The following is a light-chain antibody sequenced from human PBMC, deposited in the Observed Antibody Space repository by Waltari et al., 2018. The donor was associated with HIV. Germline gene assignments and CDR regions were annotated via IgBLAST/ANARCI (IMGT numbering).Light chain of an antibody. J-gene: IGKJ4*01. CDR1: QDIGSW. CDR3: QQGHSFPPT. Sequence: DIQMTQSPSFVSASVGDRHTITCRASQDIGSWLAWYQQKSGKAPSLLIYATSSFPSGVPARFSGGGSGTEFTLTISSLQPEDVAVYYCQQGHSFPPTFGGGTKVEIK. CDR2: ATS. V-gene: IGKV1-12*01.